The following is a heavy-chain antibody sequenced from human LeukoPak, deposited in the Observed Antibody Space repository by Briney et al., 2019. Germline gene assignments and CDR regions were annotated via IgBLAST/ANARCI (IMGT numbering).Heavy chain of an antibody. D-gene: IGHD6-13*01. CDR2: IRQDGGEK. V-gene: IGHV3-7*01. CDR3: ARDGTAAGLYFDL. CDR1: GFTFTDYW. J-gene: IGHJ4*03. Sequence: GGSLRLSCAVSGFTFTDYWMNWVRQAPGKGLEWVASIRQDGGEKYYVDSVKGRFTISRDNTKNSLYLQMSALRAEDTAVYYCARDGTAAGLYFDLWGQGTLVTVSS.